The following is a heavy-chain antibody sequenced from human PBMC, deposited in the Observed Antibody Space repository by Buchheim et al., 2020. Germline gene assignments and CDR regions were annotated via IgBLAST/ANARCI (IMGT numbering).Heavy chain of an antibody. V-gene: IGHV3-74*01. J-gene: IGHJ6*02. CDR2: INSDGSTT. CDR3: ARSLYCCNGMDV. Sequence: EVQLVESGGGLVQPGGSLRLSCAASGFNISNYWMYWVRQVPGKGLVWVSRINSDGSTTTYADSVTGRFTISRDNAMNAVDMQMNSLGGEDAAVYYCARSLYCCNGMDVWGQGTT. D-gene: IGHD2-2*01. CDR1: GFNISNYW.